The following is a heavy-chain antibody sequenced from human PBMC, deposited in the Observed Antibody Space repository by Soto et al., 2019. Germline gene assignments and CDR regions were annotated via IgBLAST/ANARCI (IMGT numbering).Heavy chain of an antibody. Sequence: GGSLRLSCAASGFTFSDYYMSWIRQAPGKGLEYVSDISSNWVGTYYANSVQGRFTISRDNSKNTVYLQMGSLRPEDMAVYYCARRARPDFYYMDVWGKGTTVTVSS. CDR2: ISSNWVGT. CDR1: GFTFSDYY. CDR3: ARRARPDFYYMDV. V-gene: IGHV3-64*01. J-gene: IGHJ6*03. D-gene: IGHD6-6*01.